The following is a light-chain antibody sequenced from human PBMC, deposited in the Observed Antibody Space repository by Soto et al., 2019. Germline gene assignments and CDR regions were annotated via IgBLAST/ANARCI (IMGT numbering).Light chain of an antibody. Sequence: DIQMTQSPSTLSASVGDRVTITCRASQSISSWLARYQQKPGKAPKLLIYDASSLESGVPSRFSGSGSGTEFTLTISSLQPDDFATYYCQQYNSYWAWTFGQGTKVDIK. CDR3: QQYNSYWAWT. V-gene: IGKV1-5*01. CDR1: QSISSW. CDR2: DAS. J-gene: IGKJ1*01.